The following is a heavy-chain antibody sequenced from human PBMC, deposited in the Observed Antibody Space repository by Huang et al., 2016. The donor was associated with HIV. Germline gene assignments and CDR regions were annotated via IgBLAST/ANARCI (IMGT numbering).Heavy chain of an antibody. D-gene: IGHD3-10*01. CDR2: IYYSGST. CDR3: ARDTMVRGFDY. J-gene: IGHJ4*02. CDR1: GGSISSHY. V-gene: IGHV4-59*11. Sequence: QVQLQESGPGLVKPSETLSLTCTVSGGSISSHYWSWIRQPPGKGLEWIGSIYYSGSTNYIPSLKSRVTISVDTSKNQFSLKLSSVTAADTAVYYCARDTMVRGFDYWGQGTLVTVSS.